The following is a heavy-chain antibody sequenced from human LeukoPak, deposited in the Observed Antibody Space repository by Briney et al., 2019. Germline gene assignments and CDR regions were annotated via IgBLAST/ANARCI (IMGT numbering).Heavy chain of an antibody. CDR2: IYYSGST. J-gene: IGHJ5*02. Sequence: SQTLSLTCTASGGSISSGGFYWSWIRQHPGKGLEWIGYIYYSGSTYYNPSLKSRVTISVDTSKNQFSLKLSSVTAADTAVYYCARVHRSGYYKRDWFDPWGQGTLVTVSS. CDR3: ARVHRSGYYKRDWFDP. D-gene: IGHD3-3*01. CDR1: GGSISSGGFY. V-gene: IGHV4-31*03.